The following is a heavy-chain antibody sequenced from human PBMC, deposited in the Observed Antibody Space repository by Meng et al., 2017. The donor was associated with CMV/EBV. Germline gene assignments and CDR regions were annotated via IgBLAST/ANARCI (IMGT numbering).Heavy chain of an antibody. CDR3: ARVGPDSGSYSDDY. Sequence: SVKVSCKASGYAFTSYDINWVRQATGQGLEWMGRIIPILGIANYAQKFQGRVTITADKSTSTAYMELSSLRSEDTAVYYCARVGPDSGSYSDDYWGQGTLVTVSS. CDR2: IIPILGIA. V-gene: IGHV1-69*04. CDR1: GYAFTSYD. D-gene: IGHD1-26*01. J-gene: IGHJ4*02.